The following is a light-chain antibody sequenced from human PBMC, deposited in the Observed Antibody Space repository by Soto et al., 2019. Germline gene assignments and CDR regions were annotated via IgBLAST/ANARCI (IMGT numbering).Light chain of an antibody. J-gene: IGKJ1*01. CDR3: QQYGSSLWT. V-gene: IGKV3-20*01. CDR1: QSVSSSY. CDR2: GAS. Sequence: EIVLTQSPGPLSLSPGERATLSCRSSQSVSSSYLAWYQQKPGQAPRLIIYGASSRATGIPDRFSGSGSGTDFTLTISRLEPEDFAVYYCQQYGSSLWTLGQGTKVDIK.